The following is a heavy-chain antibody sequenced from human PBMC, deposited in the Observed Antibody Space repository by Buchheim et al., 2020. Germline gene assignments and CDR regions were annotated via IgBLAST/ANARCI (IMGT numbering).Heavy chain of an antibody. V-gene: IGHV3-23*01. D-gene: IGHD2-15*01. CDR3: AKIYCSGGSCRYYYYGMDV. CDR2: ISGSGGST. J-gene: IGHJ6*02. CDR1: GFTFSSYA. Sequence: EVQLLESGGGLVQPGGSLRLSCAASGFTFSSYAMSWVRQAPGKGLEWVSAISGSGGSTYYADSVKGRFTISRDNSKKTLYLQMNSLRAEDTAVYYCAKIYCSGGSCRYYYYGMDVWGQGTT.